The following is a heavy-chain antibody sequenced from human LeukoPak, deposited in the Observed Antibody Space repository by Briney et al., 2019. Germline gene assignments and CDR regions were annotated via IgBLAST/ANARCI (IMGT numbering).Heavy chain of an antibody. Sequence: PGASVKVSCKASGYTFTGYYMHWVRQATGQGLEWMGWMNPNSGNTGYAQKFQGRVTMTRNTSISTAYMELRSLRSEDTAVYYCARDQLLQDFDYWGQGTLVTVSS. D-gene: IGHD2-2*01. V-gene: IGHV1-8*02. CDR3: ARDQLLQDFDY. CDR2: MNPNSGNT. CDR1: GYTFTGYY. J-gene: IGHJ4*02.